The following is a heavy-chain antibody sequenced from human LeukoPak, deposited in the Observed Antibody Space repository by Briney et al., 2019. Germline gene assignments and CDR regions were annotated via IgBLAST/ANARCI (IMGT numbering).Heavy chain of an antibody. CDR3: ARSGSGGYNWFDP. CDR1: GGSISSHY. Sequence: SETLSLTCTVSGGSISSHYWSWIRQPPGKGLEWIGYIYYSGSTNYNPSLKSRVTISVDTSKNQLSLELSSVTAADTAVYYCARSGSGGYNWFDPWGQGTLVTVSS. V-gene: IGHV4-59*11. J-gene: IGHJ5*02. CDR2: IYYSGST. D-gene: IGHD3-22*01.